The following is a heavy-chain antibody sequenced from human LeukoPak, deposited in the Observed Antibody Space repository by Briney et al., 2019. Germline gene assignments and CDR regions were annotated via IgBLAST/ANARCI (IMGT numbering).Heavy chain of an antibody. D-gene: IGHD3-3*01. V-gene: IGHV3-23*01. CDR1: GFTFRSYA. CDR3: ARGTITYYDFWSGYPAYYFDY. CDR2: ISGSGGGT. J-gene: IGHJ4*02. Sequence: PGGSLRLSCAASGFTFRSYAMNWVRQAPGKGLEWVSGISGSGGGTYYADSVKGRFTISRDNSKNTLYLQMNSLRAEDTAVYYCARGTITYYDFWSGYPAYYFDYWGQGTLVTVSS.